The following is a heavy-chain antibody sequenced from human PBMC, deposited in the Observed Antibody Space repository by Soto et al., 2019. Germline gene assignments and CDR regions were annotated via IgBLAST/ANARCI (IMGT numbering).Heavy chain of an antibody. D-gene: IGHD3-10*01. J-gene: IGHJ4*02. CDR1: GFTFSSYW. Sequence: GGSLRLSCAASGFTFSSYWMSWVRQAPGKGLEWVANIKQDGSEKYYVDSVKGRFTISRDNAKNSLYLQMNSLRAEDTAVYYCARGPGLWFGELLSYYFDYWGQGTLVTVSS. V-gene: IGHV3-7*01. CDR3: ARGPGLWFGELLSYYFDY. CDR2: IKQDGSEK.